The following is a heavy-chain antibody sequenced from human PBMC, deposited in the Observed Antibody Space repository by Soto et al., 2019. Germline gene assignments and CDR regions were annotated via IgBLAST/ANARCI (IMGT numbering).Heavy chain of an antibody. V-gene: IGHV3-74*01. Sequence: EVQLVESGGGLVQPGGSLRLSCAASGFTFSSYWIHWVRQAPGKGLVWVSRINSDGSSTPYADSVKGRFTISRHNAKNTQYLQMPSQRAEDTSVYYCARVSREVVPSAIASWGQGTLVTVSS. D-gene: IGHD2-2*01. J-gene: IGHJ4*02. CDR2: INSDGSST. CDR3: ARVSREVVPSAIAS. CDR1: GFTFSSYW.